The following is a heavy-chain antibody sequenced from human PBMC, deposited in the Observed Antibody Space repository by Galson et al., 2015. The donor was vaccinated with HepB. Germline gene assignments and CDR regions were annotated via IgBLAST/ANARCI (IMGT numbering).Heavy chain of an antibody. CDR3: AKDHPSGSYGY. CDR2: FSKSGGST. Sequence: SLRLSCAASGFTFSSYGMSWVRQAPGKGLEWVSTFSKSGGSTDYADSVKGRFTISRDNSKNTLYLQMNSLRAEDTAVYYCAKDHPSGSYGYWGQGTLVTVSS. J-gene: IGHJ4*02. D-gene: IGHD1-26*01. V-gene: IGHV3-23*01. CDR1: GFTFSSYG.